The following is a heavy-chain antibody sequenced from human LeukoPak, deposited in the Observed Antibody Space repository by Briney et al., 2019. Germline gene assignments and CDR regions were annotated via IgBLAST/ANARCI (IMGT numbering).Heavy chain of an antibody. J-gene: IGHJ4*02. V-gene: IGHV3-48*04. Sequence: GGSLKLSCAASGFTFSSYSMNWVRQAPGKGLDWVSYISGTSSTMHYADSVKGRFTISRDNAKNSLYLQMNSLRAEDTAVYYCARVEWEGPHPTLNYWGQGTLVTVSS. CDR3: ARVEWEGPHPTLNY. D-gene: IGHD1-26*01. CDR2: ISGTSSTM. CDR1: GFTFSSYS.